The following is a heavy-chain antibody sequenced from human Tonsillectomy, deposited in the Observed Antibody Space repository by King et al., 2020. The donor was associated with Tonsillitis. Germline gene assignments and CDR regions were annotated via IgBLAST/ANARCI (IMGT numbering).Heavy chain of an antibody. D-gene: IGHD6-19*01. V-gene: IGHV3-21*01. CDR2: ISSSSSYI. CDR1: GFTFSSYS. Sequence: VQLVEAGGGLVKPGGSLSLSCAASGFTFSSYSLNLGPQAPGRGLEWVSCISSSSSYIYYADSVKGRFTISRDNAKNSLYLQMNSLRAEDTAVYYCAREPHAVIAVTGNFDYWGQGTLVTVSS. CDR3: AREPHAVIAVTGNFDY. J-gene: IGHJ4*02.